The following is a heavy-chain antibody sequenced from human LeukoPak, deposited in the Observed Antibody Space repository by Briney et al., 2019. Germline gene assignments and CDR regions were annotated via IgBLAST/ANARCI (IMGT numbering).Heavy chain of an antibody. V-gene: IGHV3-33*01. D-gene: IGHD2-15*01. Sequence: GGSLRLSCAASGFTFSDYGMYWVRQAPGKGLEWVSLIWYDGGKEYYTDSVRGRFTISRDNSKNTLYLQMNSLRAEDTAVYYCVRYCNGGSCYRAAFDVWGPGTMVTVSS. CDR2: IWYDGGKE. CDR1: GFTFSDYG. J-gene: IGHJ3*01. CDR3: VRYCNGGSCYRAAFDV.